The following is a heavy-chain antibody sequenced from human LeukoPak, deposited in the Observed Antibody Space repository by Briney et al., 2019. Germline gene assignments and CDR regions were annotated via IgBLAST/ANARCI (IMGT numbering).Heavy chain of an antibody. CDR3: ARLTEYGGY. V-gene: IGHV4-59*01. CDR2: MNYSGST. Sequence: ASPTLSLTCTVSGGSISSYSSSWIRQPPRKGLEWIGYMNYSGSTNYNPSLKSRVTISVDTSKNQFSLKLSSVTAADTAVYYCARLTEYGGYWGQGTLVTVSS. J-gene: IGHJ4*02. D-gene: IGHD1-14*01. CDR1: GGSISSYS.